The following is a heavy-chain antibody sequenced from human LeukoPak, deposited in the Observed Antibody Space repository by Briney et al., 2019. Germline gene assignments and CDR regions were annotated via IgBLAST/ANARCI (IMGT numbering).Heavy chain of an antibody. J-gene: IGHJ4*02. D-gene: IGHD3-16*02. CDR1: GYSISSGYY. V-gene: IGHV4-38-2*02. CDR2: IYHSGST. CDR3: ARDESGYVWGSYRLDY. Sequence: SETLSLTCTVSGYSISSGYYWGWIRQPPGKGLEWIGSIYHSGSTYYDPSLKSRVTISVDTSKNQFSLKLSSVTAADTAVYYCARDESGYVWGSYRLDYWGQGTLVTVSS.